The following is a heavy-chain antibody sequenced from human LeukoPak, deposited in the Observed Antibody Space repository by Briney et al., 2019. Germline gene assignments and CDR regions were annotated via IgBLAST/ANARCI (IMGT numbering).Heavy chain of an antibody. Sequence: ASVKVSCKASGYTFTSYGISWVRHAPGQGLEWMGWISAYNGNTNHAQKLQGRVTMTTDTSTSTAYMELRSLRSDDTAVYYCARELEGSSGFAFDIWGQGTMVTVSS. J-gene: IGHJ3*02. CDR1: GYTFTSYG. V-gene: IGHV1-18*01. CDR2: ISAYNGNT. CDR3: ARELEGSSGFAFDI. D-gene: IGHD3-10*01.